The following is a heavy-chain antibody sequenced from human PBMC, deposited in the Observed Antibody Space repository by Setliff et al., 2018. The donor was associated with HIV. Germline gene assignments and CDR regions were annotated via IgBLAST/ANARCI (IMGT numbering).Heavy chain of an antibody. CDR3: ARVPPVGGFHDSSGYYLYWYFDL. D-gene: IGHD3-22*01. V-gene: IGHV1-2*02. Sequence: SVKVSCKASGYTFTGYYMHWVRQAPGQGLEWMGWINPNSGGTNYAQKFQGRVTMTRDTSISTAYMELSRLRSDDTAVYYCARVPPVGGFHDSSGYYLYWYFDLWGRGTLVTVSS. CDR1: GYTFTGYY. J-gene: IGHJ2*01. CDR2: INPNSGGT.